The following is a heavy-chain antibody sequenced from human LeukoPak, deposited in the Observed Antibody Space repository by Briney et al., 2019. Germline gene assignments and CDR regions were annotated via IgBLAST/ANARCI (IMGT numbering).Heavy chain of an antibody. V-gene: IGHV3-21*01. D-gene: IGHD3-22*01. CDR2: ISSSSSYI. Sequence: GGSLRLSCAASGFTFSSYSMNWVRQAPGKGLEWVSSISSSSSYIYYADSVKGRFTISRDNAKNSLYLQMSSLRAEDTAVYYCASPYYYDSSGYYSPDAFDIWGQGTMVTVSS. CDR1: GFTFSSYS. CDR3: ASPYYYDSSGYYSPDAFDI. J-gene: IGHJ3*02.